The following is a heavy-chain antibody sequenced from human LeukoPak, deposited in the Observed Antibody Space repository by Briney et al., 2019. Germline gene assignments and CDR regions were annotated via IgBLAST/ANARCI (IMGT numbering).Heavy chain of an antibody. CDR3: ARGNILTGYCFDF. V-gene: IGHV4-34*01. CDR2: IHYTGAT. J-gene: IGHJ4*02. Sequence: SETLSLTCAVYGGSITGYYWSWIRQTPGRGLEWVGEIHYTGATSYNPCLKSQATISTDTSKNQFSLRLSSVTAADTAVYYRARGNILTGYCFDFWGQGALVTVSS. CDR1: GGSITGYY. D-gene: IGHD3-9*01.